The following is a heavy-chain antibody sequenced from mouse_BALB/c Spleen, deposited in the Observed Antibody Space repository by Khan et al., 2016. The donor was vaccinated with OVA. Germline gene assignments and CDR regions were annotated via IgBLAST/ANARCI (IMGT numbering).Heavy chain of an antibody. D-gene: IGHD1-3*01. CDR2: IWTGGGT. CDR1: GFSLTSYD. CDR3: VRAGYNAWFAY. J-gene: IGHJ3*01. V-gene: IGHV2-9-2*01. Sequence: VQLQESGPGLVAPSQSLSITCTVSGFSLTSYDISWIRQPPGKGLEWLGVIWTGGGTNYNSAFMSRLSISKDNSKSQVFLKMNSLQTDDTAIYYCVRAGYNAWFAYWGQGTLVTVSA.